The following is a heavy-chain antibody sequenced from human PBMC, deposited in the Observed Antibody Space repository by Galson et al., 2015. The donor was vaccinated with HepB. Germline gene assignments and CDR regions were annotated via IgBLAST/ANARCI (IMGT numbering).Heavy chain of an antibody. CDR2: IKHDGSES. Sequence: SLRLSCAASGFTFSSSWMSWVRQAPGKGLEWVANIKHDGSESYYVDSVKGRFTMSRDNAKNSLYLQMNSLRAEDTAVYYCARDRGYSSGLFRLDYWGQGTLVTVSA. V-gene: IGHV3-7*01. CDR3: ARDRGYSSGLFRLDY. D-gene: IGHD3-10*01. CDR1: GFTFSSSW. J-gene: IGHJ4*02.